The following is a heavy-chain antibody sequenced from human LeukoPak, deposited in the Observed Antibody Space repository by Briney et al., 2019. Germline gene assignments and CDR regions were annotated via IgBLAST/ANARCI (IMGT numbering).Heavy chain of an antibody. Sequence: GGSLRLSCAASGFTFSSYWMHWVRQAPGKGLVWVSRINSDGSSTSYADSVKGRFTISRDNSDNTVYLQMNSLRAEDTAIYYCAKAPAPYYYYYGMDVWGQGTAVTVSS. J-gene: IGHJ6*02. V-gene: IGHV3-74*01. CDR3: AKAPAPYYYYYGMDV. CDR2: INSDGSST. CDR1: GFTFSSYW.